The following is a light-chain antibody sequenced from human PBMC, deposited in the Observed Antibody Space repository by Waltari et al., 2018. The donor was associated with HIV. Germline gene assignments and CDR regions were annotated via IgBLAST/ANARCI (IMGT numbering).Light chain of an antibody. J-gene: IGLJ2*01. CDR2: EAI. V-gene: IGLV2-23*01. CDR1: SSDVGNYNI. Sequence: QSALTQPASVSGSPGQSITIPCTGTSSDVGNYNIVSWYQQHPGKAPKLIIYEAIKRPSGVSDRISGSKSASTASLTISGLQADDEADYFCSSYGGSSIWLFGGGTKLTVL. CDR3: SSYGGSSIWL.